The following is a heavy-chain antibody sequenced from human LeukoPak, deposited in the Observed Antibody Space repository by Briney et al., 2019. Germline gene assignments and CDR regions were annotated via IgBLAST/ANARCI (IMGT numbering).Heavy chain of an antibody. V-gene: IGHV3-30*18. CDR2: ISFDGRNK. CDR3: VKDGHSVTIFDY. CDR1: GFTFSHYG. J-gene: IGHJ4*02. Sequence: GGSLRLSCAASGFTFSHYGMHWVRQAPGKGLEWVAVISFDGRNKYFGDSVKGRFSISRDNSKNTLSLQMNSLRPEDTAVYYCVKDGHSVTIFDYWGRGTLVTVSS. D-gene: IGHD4-17*01.